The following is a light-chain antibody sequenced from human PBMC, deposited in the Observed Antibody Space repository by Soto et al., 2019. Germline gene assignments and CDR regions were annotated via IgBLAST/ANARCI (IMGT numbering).Light chain of an antibody. J-gene: IGKJ2*01. CDR3: QQYGSSPRT. V-gene: IGKV3-20*01. Sequence: EIVLTQSPGTLSLSPGERATLSCRASQSVRSSYLAWYQQKPGQAPRLLIYGASSRATGIPDRFSGSGSGTDFTLTSSRLEPEDFAVYYCQQYGSSPRTFGQGTKLEIK. CDR2: GAS. CDR1: QSVRSSY.